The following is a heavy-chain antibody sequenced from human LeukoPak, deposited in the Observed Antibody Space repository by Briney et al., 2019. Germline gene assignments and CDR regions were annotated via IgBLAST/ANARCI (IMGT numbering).Heavy chain of an antibody. V-gene: IGHV4-34*01. J-gene: IGHJ4*02. CDR1: GGSFSGYY. D-gene: IGHD3-22*01. CDR2: IYHSGST. CDR3: ARASNYYDSSGYQSHFDY. Sequence: PSETLSLTCAVYGGSFSGYYWSWIRQPPGKGLEWIGEIYHSGSTNYNPSLRSRVSISIDKSKNQFSLKLSSVTAADTAVYYCARASNYYDSSGYQSHFDYWGQGTLVTVSS.